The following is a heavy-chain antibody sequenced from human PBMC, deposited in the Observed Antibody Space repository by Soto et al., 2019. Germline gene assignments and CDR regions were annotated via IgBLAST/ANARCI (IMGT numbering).Heavy chain of an antibody. J-gene: IGHJ5*02. CDR3: ARGGKSPFDQSA. Sequence: SETLSLTCTVSGGSISSGGYYWSWIRQHPGKGLEWIGYIYYSGSTYYNPSLKSRVTISVDTSKNQFSLKLSSVTAADTAVYYCARGGKSPFDQSAWCQGTLVTVSS. D-gene: IGHD1-26*01. CDR2: IYYSGST. V-gene: IGHV4-31*03. CDR1: GGSISSGGYY.